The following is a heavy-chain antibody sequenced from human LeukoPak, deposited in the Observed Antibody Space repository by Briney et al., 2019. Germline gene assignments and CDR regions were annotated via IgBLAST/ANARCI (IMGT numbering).Heavy chain of an antibody. CDR3: AGGQGGYDSSGYYYYYYMDV. D-gene: IGHD3-22*01. CDR2: INPNSGGT. CDR1: GYTFTGYY. J-gene: IGHJ6*03. V-gene: IGHV1-2*02. Sequence: ASVKVSCRASGYTFTGYYMHWVRQAPGQGLEWMGWINPNSGGTNYAQKFQGRVTMTRDTSISTAYMELSRLRSDDTAVYYCAGGQGGYDSSGYYYYYYMDVWGKGTTVTISS.